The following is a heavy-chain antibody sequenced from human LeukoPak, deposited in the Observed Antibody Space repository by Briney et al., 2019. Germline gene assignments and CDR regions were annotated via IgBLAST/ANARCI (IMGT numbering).Heavy chain of an antibody. J-gene: IGHJ4*02. CDR1: GGSISSYY. D-gene: IGHD1-26*01. CDR2: IYYSGST. V-gene: IGHV4-59*12. Sequence: SETLSLTCTVSGGSISSYYWSWIRQPPGKGLEWIGYIYYSGSTNYNPSLKSRVTISVDTSKNQFSLKLSSVTAADTAVYYCARVASGSCLDYWGQGTLVTVSS. CDR3: ARVASGSCLDY.